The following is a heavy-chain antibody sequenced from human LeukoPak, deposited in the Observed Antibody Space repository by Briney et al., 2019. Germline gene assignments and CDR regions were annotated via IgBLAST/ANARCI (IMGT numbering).Heavy chain of an antibody. J-gene: IGHJ6*03. V-gene: IGHV3-11*04. D-gene: IGHD1-26*01. CDR1: GFTFSNAW. CDR2: ISSSGSTI. CDR3: ARTYSGSYYYLYYYYMDV. Sequence: GGSLRLSCAASGFTFSNAWMSWVRQAPGKGLEWVSYISSSGSTIYYADSVKGRFTISRDNAKNSLYLQMNSLRAEDTAVYYCARTYSGSYYYLYYYYMDVWGKGTTVTISS.